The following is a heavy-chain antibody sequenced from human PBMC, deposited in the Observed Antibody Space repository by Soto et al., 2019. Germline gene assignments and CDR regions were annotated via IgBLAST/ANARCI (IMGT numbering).Heavy chain of an antibody. V-gene: IGHV3-66*01. Sequence: PGGSLRLSCAASGFTVSSNYMSWVRQAPGKGLEWVSVIYSGGSTYYADSVKGRFTISRDNSKNTLYLQMNSLRAEDTAVYYCARDYWILEWFVSIEDYGMDVWGQGTTVTVSS. J-gene: IGHJ6*02. CDR3: ARDYWILEWFVSIEDYGMDV. D-gene: IGHD3-3*01. CDR2: IYSGGST. CDR1: GFTVSSNY.